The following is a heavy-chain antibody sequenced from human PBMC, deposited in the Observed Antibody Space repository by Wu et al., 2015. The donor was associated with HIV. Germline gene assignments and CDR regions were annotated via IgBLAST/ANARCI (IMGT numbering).Heavy chain of an antibody. Sequence: QVQLVQSGAEVKKPGASVKVSCKASGYTFTGYYMHWVRQAPGQGLERMGWISPNSGGTSYAHNFQGRVTMTRDTSINTAYMELSSLRSDDTAVYYCARGRQQPGLVDYWGQGTLVTVSS. CDR3: ARGRQQPGLVDY. CDR2: ISPNSGGT. CDR1: GYTFTGYY. V-gene: IGHV1-2*02. D-gene: IGHD6-13*01. J-gene: IGHJ4*02.